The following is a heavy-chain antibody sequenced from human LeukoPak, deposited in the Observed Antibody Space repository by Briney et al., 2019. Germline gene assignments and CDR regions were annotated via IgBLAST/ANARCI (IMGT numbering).Heavy chain of an antibody. CDR2: IIPIFGTA. D-gene: IGHD3-3*01. CDR3: ASSKRWSGYYLSAGDY. V-gene: IGHV1-69*13. Sequence: GASVKVSCKASGGTFSSYAISWVRQAPGQGLEWMGGIIPIFGTANYAQKFQGRVTITADESTSTAYMELSSLRSEDTAVYYCASSKRWSGYYLSAGDYXXQGTLVTVSS. CDR1: GGTFSSYA. J-gene: IGHJ4*02.